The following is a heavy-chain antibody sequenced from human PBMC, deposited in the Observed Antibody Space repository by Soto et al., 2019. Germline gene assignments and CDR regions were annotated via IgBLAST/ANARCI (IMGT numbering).Heavy chain of an antibody. CDR2: TRNEATGYTT. D-gene: IGHD3-10*01. CDR3: ARVVGEKIDY. J-gene: IGHJ4*02. CDR1: GFIFRDHY. Sequence: EVQLVESGGGWVQPGGSLRLSCAASGFIFRDHYMDWVRQAPGKGLEWIARTRNEATGYTTEYAASVRGRFTISRDASRNSVYLQMNSVTIEDTGVDYCARVVGEKIDYWGQGTLVTVCS. V-gene: IGHV3-72*01.